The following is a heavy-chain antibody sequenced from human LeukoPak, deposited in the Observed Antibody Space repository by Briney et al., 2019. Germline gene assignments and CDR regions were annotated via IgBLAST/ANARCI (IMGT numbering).Heavy chain of an antibody. CDR3: AKSRGYGSSPGDC. D-gene: IGHD6-13*01. CDR2: INHSGST. V-gene: IGHV4-34*01. CDR1: GGSFSGYY. J-gene: IGHJ4*02. Sequence: SETLSLTCAVYGGSFSGYYWSWIRQPPGKGLEWIGEINHSGSTNYNPSLKSRVTISVDTSKNQFSLKLSSVTAADTAVYYCAKSRGYGSSPGDCWGQGTLVTVSS.